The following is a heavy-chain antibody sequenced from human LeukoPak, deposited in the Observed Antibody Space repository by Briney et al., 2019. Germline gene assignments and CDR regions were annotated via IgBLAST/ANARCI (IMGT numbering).Heavy chain of an antibody. CDR2: IYPGDSDT. J-gene: IGHJ4*02. V-gene: IGHV5-51*01. CDR1: GYSFTSYW. CDR3: ARQFFCGSTSCLLGFDY. D-gene: IGHD2-2*01. Sequence: PGESLKISCKGSGYSFTSYWIGWVRQMPGKGLEWMGIIYPGDSDTRYSPSFQGQVTISADKSISTAYLQWSSLKASDTAMYYCARQFFCGSTSCLLGFDYWGQGTLVTVSS.